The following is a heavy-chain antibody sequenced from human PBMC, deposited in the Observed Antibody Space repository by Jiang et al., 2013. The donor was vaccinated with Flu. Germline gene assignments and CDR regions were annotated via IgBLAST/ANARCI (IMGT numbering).Heavy chain of an antibody. Sequence: ISYTGSTYYNPSLKSRLSILVNTSKNQFSLKLTSVTAADTAVYYCARDVGGYYFDYWGRGTLVTVSS. D-gene: IGHD4-23*01. CDR2: ISYTGST. CDR3: ARDVGGYYFDY. V-gene: IGHV4-31*02. J-gene: IGHJ4*02.